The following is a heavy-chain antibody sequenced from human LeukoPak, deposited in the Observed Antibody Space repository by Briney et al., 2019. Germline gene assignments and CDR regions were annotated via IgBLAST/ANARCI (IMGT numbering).Heavy chain of an antibody. CDR1: GYTFTSYG. CDR3: ARDLRMGLRLRGGFDY. V-gene: IGHV1-18*01. CDR2: ISAYNGNA. D-gene: IGHD5-12*01. J-gene: IGHJ4*02. Sequence: GASVKVSCKASGYTFTSYGISWVRQAPGQGLEWMGWISAYNGNANYAQKLQGRVTMTTDTSTSTAYMELRSLRSDDTAVYYCARDLRMGLRLRGGFDYWGQGTLVTVSS.